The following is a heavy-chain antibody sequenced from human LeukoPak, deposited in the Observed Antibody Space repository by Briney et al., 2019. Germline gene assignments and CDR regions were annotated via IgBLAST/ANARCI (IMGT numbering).Heavy chain of an antibody. CDR3: ARDGYGLLDY. V-gene: IGHV4-31*03. D-gene: IGHD5-18*01. Sequence: PSETLSLTCTVSGGSISSGGSYWNWIRQHPGKGLEWIGYIYHSGSTYYNPSLKSRVTISVDRSKNQFSLKLSSVTAADTAVYYCARDGYGLLDYWGQGTLVTVSS. CDR2: IYHSGST. CDR1: GGSISSGGSY. J-gene: IGHJ4*02.